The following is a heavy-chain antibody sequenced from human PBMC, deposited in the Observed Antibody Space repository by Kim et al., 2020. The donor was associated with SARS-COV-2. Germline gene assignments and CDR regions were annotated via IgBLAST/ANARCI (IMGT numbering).Heavy chain of an antibody. V-gene: IGHV3-64*01. Sequence: GGSLRLSCAASGFTLNTYTIHWVRRAPGKGLEHVSAISDDGARTFYANSVKGRFTISRDNSKNTLYLQMDNLRPEDGAIYYCAREKMVRGVIDAFDLWGQGTMVTVSS. CDR3: AREKMVRGVIDAFDL. D-gene: IGHD3-10*01. CDR2: ISDDGART. CDR1: GFTLNTYT. J-gene: IGHJ3*01.